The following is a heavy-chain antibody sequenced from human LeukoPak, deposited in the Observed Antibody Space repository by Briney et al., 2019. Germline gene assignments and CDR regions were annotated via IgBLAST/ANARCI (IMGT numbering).Heavy chain of an antibody. J-gene: IGHJ4*02. CDR1: GFTFSNFA. CDR3: AREVSEVGGPLDY. V-gene: IGHV3-23*01. D-gene: IGHD6-25*01. CDR2: ISDSGGIT. Sequence: PGGSLRLSCAASGFTFSNFAMSWVRQASGKGLEWVSTISDSGGITDNADSVKGRFTISRDNSKNTLYLQMNSLRAEDTAVYYCAREVSEVGGPLDYWGQGTLVTVSS.